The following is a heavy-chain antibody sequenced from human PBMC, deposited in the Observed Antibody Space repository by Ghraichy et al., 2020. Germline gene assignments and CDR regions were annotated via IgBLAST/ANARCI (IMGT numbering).Heavy chain of an antibody. Sequence: ASVKVSCKASGYTFTDYYMHWVRQAPGQGLEWMGWINPNSGGTNYAQMFRGRVTMTRDTSISTAFMELSRLRSDDTAMFYCARDFRPSDIVIVPGDYWGQGTLVTVSS. CDR3: ARDFRPSDIVIVPGDY. V-gene: IGHV1-2*02. D-gene: IGHD2-2*01. CDR2: INPNSGGT. J-gene: IGHJ4*02. CDR1: GYTFTDYY.